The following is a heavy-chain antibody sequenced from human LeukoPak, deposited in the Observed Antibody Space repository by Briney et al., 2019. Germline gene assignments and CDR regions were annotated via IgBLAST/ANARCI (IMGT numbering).Heavy chain of an antibody. CDR3: ARDKVQTYYYDSSGYYYTLLAFDY. D-gene: IGHD3-22*01. CDR2: INPSGGST. CDR1: GYTFTSYY. Sequence: ASVKVSCKASGYTFTSYYMHWVRQAPGQALEWMGIINPSGGSTSYAQKFQGRVTMTRDTSTSTVYMELSSLRSEDTAVYYCARDKVQTYYYDSSGYYYTLLAFDYWGQGTLVTVSS. V-gene: IGHV1-46*03. J-gene: IGHJ4*02.